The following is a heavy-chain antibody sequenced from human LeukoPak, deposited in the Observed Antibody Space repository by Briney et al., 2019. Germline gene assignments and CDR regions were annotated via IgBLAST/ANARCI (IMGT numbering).Heavy chain of an antibody. D-gene: IGHD3-22*01. Sequence: GGSLRLSCAASGFTFSSYAMSWVRQAPGKGLEWVSANSGSGGSTYYADSVKGRFTISRDNSKNTLYLQMNSLRAEDTAVYYCAKSSDYYDSSRFDYWGQGTLVTVSS. V-gene: IGHV3-23*01. CDR3: AKSSDYYDSSRFDY. J-gene: IGHJ4*02. CDR1: GFTFSSYA. CDR2: NSGSGGST.